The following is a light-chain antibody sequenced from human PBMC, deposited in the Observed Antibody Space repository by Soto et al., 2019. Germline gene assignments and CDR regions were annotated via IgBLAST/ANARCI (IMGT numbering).Light chain of an antibody. V-gene: IGKV3-15*01. CDR2: GAS. Sequence: EIVVTQSPATLSVSPGERATLSCRASQSVSSNLAWYQQKPGQAPRLLIHGASTRATGIPARFSGSGSGTDFTLTISSLQSEDFAVYYCRQYNNWPQTFGQGTKVEIK. J-gene: IGKJ1*01. CDR1: QSVSSN. CDR3: RQYNNWPQT.